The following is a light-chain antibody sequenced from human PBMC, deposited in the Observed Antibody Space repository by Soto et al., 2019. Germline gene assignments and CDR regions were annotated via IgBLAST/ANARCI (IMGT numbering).Light chain of an antibody. CDR1: QSVSSY. CDR2: DAS. Sequence: EIVMTQSPATLSLSPGERATLSCRASQSVSSYLAWYQQKPGQAPRLLIYDASNRATGIPARFSGSGSGTAFTLTISSLEPEDFAVYYCQRRSNWPPYTFGQGTKLEIK. V-gene: IGKV3-11*01. J-gene: IGKJ2*01. CDR3: QRRSNWPPYT.